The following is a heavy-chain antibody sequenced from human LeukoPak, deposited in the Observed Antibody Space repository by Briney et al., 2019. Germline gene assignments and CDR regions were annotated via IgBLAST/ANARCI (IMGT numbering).Heavy chain of an antibody. CDR3: ARHAKYSSGWYSYFDY. Sequence: SETLSLTCTVSGGSISSYYWSWIRQPPGKGLEWIGYTYYSGSTNYNPSLKSRVTISVDTSKNQFSLKLSSVTAADTAVYYCARHAKYSSGWYSYFDYWGQGTLVTVSS. D-gene: IGHD6-19*01. CDR2: TYYSGST. V-gene: IGHV4-59*08. CDR1: GGSISSYY. J-gene: IGHJ4*02.